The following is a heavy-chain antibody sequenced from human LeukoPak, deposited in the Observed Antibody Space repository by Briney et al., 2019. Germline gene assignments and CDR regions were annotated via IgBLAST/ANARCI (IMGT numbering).Heavy chain of an antibody. Sequence: GSLRLSCAASGFTVSSNYMSWVRQAPGKGLEWVSVIYSGGSTYYADSVKGRFTISRDNSKNTLYLQMNSLRAEDTAVYYCARDPTMVRGMPYGMDVWGQGTTVTVSS. CDR2: IYSGGST. D-gene: IGHD3-10*01. J-gene: IGHJ6*02. CDR3: ARDPTMVRGMPYGMDV. CDR1: GFTVSSNY. V-gene: IGHV3-66*01.